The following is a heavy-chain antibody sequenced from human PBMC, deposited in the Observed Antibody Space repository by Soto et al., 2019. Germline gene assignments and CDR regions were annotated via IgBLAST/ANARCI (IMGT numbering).Heavy chain of an antibody. J-gene: IGHJ4*02. CDR1: GFSFSSYV. V-gene: IGHV3-23*01. D-gene: IGHD5-18*01. Sequence: EVQLLESGGGLVQSGGSRRLSCTAPGFSFSSYVMSWVRQAPGKGLEWVSEISADDGSTYYADSVKGRFTISRDNSKNTVDLQMNSLRADDTAVYYCVKAGYSFFFDYWGQGTLVTVSS. CDR2: ISADDGST. CDR3: VKAGYSFFFDY.